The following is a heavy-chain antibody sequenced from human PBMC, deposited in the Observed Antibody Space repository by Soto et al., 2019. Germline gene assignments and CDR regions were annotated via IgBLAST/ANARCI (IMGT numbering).Heavy chain of an antibody. Sequence: PSETLSLTGTVSGDSNSSGDYYWSSIPQPPGKGLEWIGYIYYSGSTYYNPSLKRRVITSVVTSKNQFSLKLSSVTAADTAVYYCARAQFRYYRFDFWGQGTLVTVSS. CDR3: ARAQFRYYRFDF. J-gene: IGHJ4*02. CDR1: GDSNSSGDYY. CDR2: IYYSGST. V-gene: IGHV4-30-4*01. D-gene: IGHD3-9*01.